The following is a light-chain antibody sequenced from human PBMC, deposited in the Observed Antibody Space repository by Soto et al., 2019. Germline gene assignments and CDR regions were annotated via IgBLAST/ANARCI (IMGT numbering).Light chain of an antibody. J-gene: IGKJ1*01. CDR2: KAS. V-gene: IGKV1-5*03. CDR3: QQYHIYSGT. CDR1: QTISSW. Sequence: DIQMTQSPSTLSGSVGDRVTFTCRASQTISSWLAWYQQKPGKAPKLLIYKASTLASGVPSRFSGSGSGTEFTLTINSLRPDDFATYYCQQYHIYSGTFGQGTKVDIK.